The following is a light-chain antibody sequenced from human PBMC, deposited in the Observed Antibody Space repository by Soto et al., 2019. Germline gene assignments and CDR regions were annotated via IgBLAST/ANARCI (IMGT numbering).Light chain of an antibody. CDR3: MQALQTPTT. J-gene: IGKJ1*01. CDR2: LGS. Sequence: EIVMTQSPLSLPVTPVEPASISCRSSQSLLHSDGYNCVDWYLQKPGQSPQLLLYLGSNRAPGVPDRFRGSGSGTEFTLTISRVEAEDVGVYYCMQALQTPTTFGQGTRVEI. V-gene: IGKV2-28*01. CDR1: QSLLHSDGYNC.